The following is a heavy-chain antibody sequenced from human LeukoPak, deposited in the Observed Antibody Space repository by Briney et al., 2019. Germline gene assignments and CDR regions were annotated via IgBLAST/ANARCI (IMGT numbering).Heavy chain of an antibody. J-gene: IGHJ4*02. CDR2: INSNGGST. Sequence: GGSLRLSCSGPGCTFDIYTMHWVRQAPGKGLQYVSGINSNGGSTHHADSVKGRFTISRDNSKNTLSLQMTSLRTKDPAVYYCVRVLVGATYDYWGQGALVTVSS. V-gene: IGHV3-64D*06. CDR1: GCTFDIYT. CDR3: VRVLVGATYDY. D-gene: IGHD1-26*01.